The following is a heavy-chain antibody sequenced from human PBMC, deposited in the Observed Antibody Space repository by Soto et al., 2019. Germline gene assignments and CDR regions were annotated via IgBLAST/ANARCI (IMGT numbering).Heavy chain of an antibody. CDR2: ISGSGGST. CDR1: GFTFSSYA. J-gene: IGHJ4*02. D-gene: IGHD3-22*01. Sequence: GGSLRLSCAASGFTFSSYAMSWVRQAPGKGLEWVSAISGSGGSTYYADSVKGRFTISRDNSKNTLYLQMNSLRAEDTAMYYCAKHMDDSGYFYVEGADHWGQGTLVTVSS. V-gene: IGHV3-23*01. CDR3: AKHMDDSGYFYVEGADH.